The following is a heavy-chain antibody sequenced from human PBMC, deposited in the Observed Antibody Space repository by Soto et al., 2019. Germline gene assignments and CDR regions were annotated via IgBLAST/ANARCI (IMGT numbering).Heavy chain of an antibody. CDR3: ARDGGGSFYGGGSYFDY. Sequence: QVQLQQSGPGLVKPSQTLSLTCAISGDSVSSNSAAWNWIRQSPSRGLEWLGRTYYRSKWYSDYAVSAKSRITINPDTSKNQFSLQLNSVTPEDTAVYYCARDGGGSFYGGGSYFDYWGQGTLVTVSS. V-gene: IGHV6-1*01. CDR1: GDSVSSNSAA. D-gene: IGHD1-26*01. CDR2: TYYRSKWYS. J-gene: IGHJ4*02.